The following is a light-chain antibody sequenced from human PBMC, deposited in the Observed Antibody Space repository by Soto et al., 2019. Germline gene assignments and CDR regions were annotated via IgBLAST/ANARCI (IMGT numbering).Light chain of an antibody. Sequence: DIQMTQSPSTLSASVGDRVTITCRASQSISSWLAWYQQKPGKAPKLLICDASTLESGVPSRFSGSGSGTEFTLTISSLQPDDFATYYCQQYNSYRTFGQGTKVEIK. CDR1: QSISSW. CDR3: QQYNSYRT. CDR2: DAS. V-gene: IGKV1-5*01. J-gene: IGKJ1*01.